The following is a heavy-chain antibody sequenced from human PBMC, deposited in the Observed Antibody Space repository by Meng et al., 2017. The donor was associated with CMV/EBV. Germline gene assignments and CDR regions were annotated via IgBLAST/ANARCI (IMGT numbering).Heavy chain of an antibody. Sequence: QVSWKASGGTFSSSAFSWVRQAPGQGLEWMGGIIPIFGTANYAQKFQGRVTITADESTSTAYMELSSLRSEDTAVYYCASKGGSYDYWGQGTLVTVSS. CDR1: GGTFSSSA. J-gene: IGHJ4*02. CDR3: ASKGGSYDY. V-gene: IGHV1-69*01. D-gene: IGHD1-26*01. CDR2: IIPIFGTA.